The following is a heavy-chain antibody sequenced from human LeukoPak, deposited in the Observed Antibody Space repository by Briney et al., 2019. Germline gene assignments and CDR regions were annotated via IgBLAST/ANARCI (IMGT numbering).Heavy chain of an antibody. CDR1: GFTFSSYA. CDR2: ISGSGGST. D-gene: IGHD3-3*01. J-gene: IGHJ3*02. V-gene: IGHV3-23*01. Sequence: GGSLRLSCAASGFTFSSYAMSWVRQAPGKGLEWVSAISGSGGSTYYADSVKGRFTISRDNSKNTLYLQMNSLRAEDTAVYYCAKDNHVYYDFWSGYPHDAFDIWGQGTMVTVSS. CDR3: AKDNHVYYDFWSGYPHDAFDI.